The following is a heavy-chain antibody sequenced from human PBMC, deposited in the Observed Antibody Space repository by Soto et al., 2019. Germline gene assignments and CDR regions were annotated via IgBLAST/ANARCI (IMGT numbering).Heavy chain of an antibody. CDR1: GGSISSYY. J-gene: IGHJ6*02. D-gene: IGHD3-3*01. V-gene: IGHV4-4*07. Sequence: WETLSLTCTVSGGSISSYYVSWIRQSAGKGLEWIGRIDTSGTTNYNPSLKSRVTMSVDASKNHFSLNLSSVTAADTAVYYCARGTRGYDGFDGMDDWGQGTLVTVS. CDR3: ARGTRGYDGFDGMDD. CDR2: IDTSGTT.